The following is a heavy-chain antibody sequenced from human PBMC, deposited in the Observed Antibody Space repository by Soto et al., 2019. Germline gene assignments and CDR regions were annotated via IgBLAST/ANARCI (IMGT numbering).Heavy chain of an antibody. CDR2: IGSSGGAI. CDR3: AKALWFGESSHYFDY. J-gene: IGHJ4*02. Sequence: GSLRLSCVGSGFGFDSYAMSWVRQAPGQGLEWVSGIGSSGGAIVYADSVRGRFTISRDNSRNALYLHMNSLRAGDTAVYYCAKALWFGESSHYFDYWGQGTLVTVSS. CDR1: GFGFDSYA. V-gene: IGHV3-23*01. D-gene: IGHD3-10*01.